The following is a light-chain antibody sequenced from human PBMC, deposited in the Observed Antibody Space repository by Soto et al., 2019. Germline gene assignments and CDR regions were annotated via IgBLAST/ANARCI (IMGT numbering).Light chain of an antibody. CDR2: GAS. Sequence: EIVLTQSPGTLSLSPGERATLSCRASQSVSSSYLAWYQQKPGQAPRLLIYGASSRATGIPDRVSGSGSGTDVTLTISRLEPEDFAVYYRQQLGTSPKTFGQGTKVDIK. J-gene: IGKJ1*01. CDR1: QSVSSSY. CDR3: QQLGTSPKT. V-gene: IGKV3-20*01.